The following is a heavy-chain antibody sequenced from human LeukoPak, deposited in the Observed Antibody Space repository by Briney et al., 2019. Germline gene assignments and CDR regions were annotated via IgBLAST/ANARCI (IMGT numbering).Heavy chain of an antibody. CDR2: INHSGST. J-gene: IGHJ5*02. D-gene: IGHD3-22*01. CDR3: ARRGTHYYDSSGYPWFDP. V-gene: IGHV4-34*01. Sequence: SETLSLTCTVSGGSISSYYWSWIRQPPGKGLEWIGEINHSGSTNYNPSLKSRVTISVDTSKNQFSLKLSSVTAADTAVYYCARRGTHYYDSSGYPWFDPWGQGTLVTVSS. CDR1: GGSISSYY.